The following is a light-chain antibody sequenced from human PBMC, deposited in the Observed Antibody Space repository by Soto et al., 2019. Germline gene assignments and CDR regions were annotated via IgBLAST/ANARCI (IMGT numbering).Light chain of an antibody. Sequence: EIVLTQSPGTLSLSPGERATLSCRASQSVSSSYLAWYQQKPGQAPRLLIYDTSSRARGITDRFSGSESGTVYILAIREQEPDVSAVYCWQQCGSSSSFGQGTKVELK. CDR1: QSVSSSY. CDR2: DTS. V-gene: IGKV3-20*01. J-gene: IGKJ1*01. CDR3: QQCGSSSS.